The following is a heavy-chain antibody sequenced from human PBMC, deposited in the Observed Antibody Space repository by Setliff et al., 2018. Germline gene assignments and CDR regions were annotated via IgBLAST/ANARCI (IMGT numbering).Heavy chain of an antibody. Sequence: ASVKVSCKTSGYPFTNYGLSWVRQAPGQGLEWMGWISGHNGDTKLAQNFQGRVTVTTDTFTNTGYMELRSLRSDDTAVYYCARSEVGSGWGAWGQGTLVTVSS. V-gene: IGHV1-18*01. CDR1: GYPFTNYG. CDR3: ARSEVGSGWGA. CDR2: ISGHNGDT. D-gene: IGHD6-19*01. J-gene: IGHJ5*02.